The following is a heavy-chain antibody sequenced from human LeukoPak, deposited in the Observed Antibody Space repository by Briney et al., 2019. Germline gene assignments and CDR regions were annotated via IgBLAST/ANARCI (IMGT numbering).Heavy chain of an antibody. J-gene: IGHJ6*04. CDR2: ISSSGSTI. CDR1: GFTFSSYW. CDR3: AELGITMIGGV. V-gene: IGHV3-48*04. D-gene: IGHD3-10*02. Sequence: GGSLRLSCAAPGFTFSSYWMYWVRQAPGKGLEWVSYISSSGSTIYYADSVKGRFTISRDNAKNSLYLQMNSLRAEDTAVYYCAELGITMIGGVWGKGTTVTISS.